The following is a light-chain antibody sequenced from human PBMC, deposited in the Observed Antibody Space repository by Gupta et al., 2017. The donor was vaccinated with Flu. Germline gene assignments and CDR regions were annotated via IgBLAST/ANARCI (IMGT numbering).Light chain of an antibody. V-gene: IGKV1-9*01. Sequence: DIQLTQSPYFLSASVGDRVIITCRASQGIDSHLVWYQKKPGKAPKLLIYETSTLQSGVPSRFSGSGSGTEFTLTITSLQPEDFATYYCQQVKSYPLTFGGGTKVDIK. CDR3: QQVKSYPLT. J-gene: IGKJ4*01. CDR1: QGIDSH. CDR2: ETS.